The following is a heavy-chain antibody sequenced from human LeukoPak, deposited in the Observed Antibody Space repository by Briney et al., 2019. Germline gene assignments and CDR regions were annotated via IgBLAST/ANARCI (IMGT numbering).Heavy chain of an antibody. J-gene: IGHJ4*02. V-gene: IGHV4-34*01. Sequence: SETLSLTCAVYGGSFSGYYWSWIRQPPGKGLEWIGEINHSGSTNYNPSLKSRVTISVDTSKNQFSLKLSSVTAADTAVYYCARAGDGIAVAGFDYWGQGTLVTVSS. CDR2: INHSGST. CDR1: GGSFSGYY. D-gene: IGHD6-19*01. CDR3: ARAGDGIAVAGFDY.